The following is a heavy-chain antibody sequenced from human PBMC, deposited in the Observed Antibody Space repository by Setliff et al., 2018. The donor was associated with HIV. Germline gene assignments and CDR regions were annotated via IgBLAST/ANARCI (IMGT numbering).Heavy chain of an antibody. CDR3: ARWVDDNSEGSYYHYMDV. J-gene: IGHJ6*03. Sequence: ASVKVSCKASGYTFTGYYMHWVRQAPGQGLEWMGWINPNSGGTKYPQKFQGRATMTTDTSTSPVYLELTSLTSDDTAVYYCARWVDDNSEGSYYHYMDVWGNGASGTVSS. CDR2: INPNSGGT. V-gene: IGHV1-2*02. CDR1: GYTFTGYY. D-gene: IGHD6-25*01.